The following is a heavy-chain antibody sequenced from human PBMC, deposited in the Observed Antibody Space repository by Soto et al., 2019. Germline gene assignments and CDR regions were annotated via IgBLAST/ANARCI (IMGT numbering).Heavy chain of an antibody. D-gene: IGHD5-18*01. Sequence: SETLSLTCTVSGGSISSSSYYWGWIRQPPGKGLEWIGSIYYSGSTYYNPSLKSRVTISVDTSKNQFSLKLSSVTAADTAVYYCATYVDTAMVTAFWGQGTLVTVS. CDR1: GGSISSSSYY. J-gene: IGHJ4*02. CDR2: IYYSGST. V-gene: IGHV4-39*01. CDR3: ATYVDTAMVTAF.